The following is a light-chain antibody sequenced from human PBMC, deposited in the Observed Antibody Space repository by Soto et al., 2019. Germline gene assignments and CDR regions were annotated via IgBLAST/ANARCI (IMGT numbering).Light chain of an antibody. Sequence: DIQMTQSPSSLSASIGDRVSIICRASEIIRIHLNWYQQKPGKAPRLLIYAASRLQSGVPSRFSGTGSGTDFTLTISSLQPEDFAIYYCQQTFGKPLVTFGQGTRLEIK. CDR1: EIIRIH. CDR2: AAS. V-gene: IGKV1-39*01. CDR3: QQTFGKPLVT. J-gene: IGKJ5*01.